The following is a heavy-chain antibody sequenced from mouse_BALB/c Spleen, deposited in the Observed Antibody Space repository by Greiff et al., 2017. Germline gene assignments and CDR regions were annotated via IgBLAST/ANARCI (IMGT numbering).Heavy chain of an antibody. CDR3: ARDAYYGYDVAWFAY. CDR2: SRNKANDYTT. CDR1: GFTFSDFY. D-gene: IGHD2-2*01. V-gene: IGHV7-1*02. Sequence: EVQVVESGGGLVQPGGSLRLSCATSGFTFSDFYMEWVRQPPGKRLEWIAASRNKANDYTTEYSASVKGRFIVSRDTSQSILYLQMNALRAEDTAIYYCARDAYYGYDVAWFAYWGQGTLVTVSA. J-gene: IGHJ3*01.